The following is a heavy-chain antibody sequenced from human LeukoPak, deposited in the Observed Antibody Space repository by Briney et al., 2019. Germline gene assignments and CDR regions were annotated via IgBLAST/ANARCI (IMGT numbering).Heavy chain of an antibody. CDR1: GYTFTGYY. Sequence: ASVKVSCKASGYTFTGYYMHWVRQAPGQGLEWMGWINPNSGGTNYAQKFQGRVTMTRDTSISTAYMELSRLRSDDTAVYYCARPTPYSYGYKGAFDIWGQGTMVTVSS. V-gene: IGHV1-2*02. CDR3: ARPTPYSYGYKGAFDI. CDR2: INPNSGGT. J-gene: IGHJ3*02. D-gene: IGHD5-18*01.